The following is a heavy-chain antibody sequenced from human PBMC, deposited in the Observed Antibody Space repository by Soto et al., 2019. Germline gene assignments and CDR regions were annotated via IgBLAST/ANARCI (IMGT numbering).Heavy chain of an antibody. Sequence: EVQLVESGGGLVQPGRSLRLSCAASGFTFDDYAMHWVRQAPGKGLEWVSGISWNSGIIGYADSVKGRFTISRDNAKNTLYLQMNSLRTEDTALYYCAKDVITMVRGVISYYGMDVWGQGTTVTVSS. D-gene: IGHD3-10*01. J-gene: IGHJ6*02. V-gene: IGHV3-9*01. CDR3: AKDVITMVRGVISYYGMDV. CDR1: GFTFDDYA. CDR2: ISWNSGII.